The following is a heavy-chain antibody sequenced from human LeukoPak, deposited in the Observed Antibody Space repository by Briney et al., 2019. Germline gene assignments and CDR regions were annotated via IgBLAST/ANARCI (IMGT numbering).Heavy chain of an antibody. CDR1: GGSISSYY. V-gene: IGHV4-59*01. D-gene: IGHD3-10*01. CDR2: IYYSGST. Sequence: PSETLSLTCTVSGGSISSYYWSWIRQPPGKGLEWIGYIYYSGSTNYNPSLKSRVTIPVDTSKNQFSLKLSSVTAADTAVYYCARDIYYGSGSYYNVGWFDPWGQGTLVTVSS. CDR3: ARDIYYGSGSYYNVGWFDP. J-gene: IGHJ5*02.